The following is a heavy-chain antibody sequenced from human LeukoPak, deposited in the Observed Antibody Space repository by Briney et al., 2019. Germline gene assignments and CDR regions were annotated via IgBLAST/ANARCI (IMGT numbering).Heavy chain of an antibody. Sequence: RSLRLSCAASGFTFSRYGLHWVRQAPGKGLEWVAVIANDGKDKKYADSVKGRLTISRDNSKSTLYLQMNSLRAEDTAVYYCAKDQQVGAAAYYFDSWGQGTLVTVSS. V-gene: IGHV3-30*18. J-gene: IGHJ4*02. D-gene: IGHD6-13*01. CDR1: GFTFSRYG. CDR3: AKDQQVGAAAYYFDS. CDR2: IANDGKDK.